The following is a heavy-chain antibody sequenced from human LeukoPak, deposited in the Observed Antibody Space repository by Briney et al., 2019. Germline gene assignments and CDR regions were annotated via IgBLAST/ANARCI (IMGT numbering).Heavy chain of an antibody. J-gene: IGHJ3*02. CDR2: INPSGGST. Sequence: ASVKVSCKASGYTFTSYYMHWVRQAPGQGLEWMGIINPSGGSTSYAQKFQGRVTMTRDMSTSTVYVELSSLRSEDTAVYYCATYDSSGYPDDAFDIWGQGTMVTVSS. V-gene: IGHV1-46*01. CDR3: ATYDSSGYPDDAFDI. CDR1: GYTFTSYY. D-gene: IGHD3-22*01.